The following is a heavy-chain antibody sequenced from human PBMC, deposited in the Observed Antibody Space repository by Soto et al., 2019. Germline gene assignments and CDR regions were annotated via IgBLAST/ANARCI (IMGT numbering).Heavy chain of an antibody. CDR1: RFTFSTYA. CDR3: AKSLFGGPDI. Sequence: EVQLLESGGGLVQPGGSLRLSCAASRFTFSTYAMSWVRQAPGKGLEWVSGISGGGGDTSYADSVRGRFTCSRDNSKNTLYRQMNSLRAEDTALYYCAKSLFGGPDIWGQGTMVTVSS. V-gene: IGHV3-23*01. J-gene: IGHJ3*02. D-gene: IGHD2-15*01. CDR2: ISGGGGDT.